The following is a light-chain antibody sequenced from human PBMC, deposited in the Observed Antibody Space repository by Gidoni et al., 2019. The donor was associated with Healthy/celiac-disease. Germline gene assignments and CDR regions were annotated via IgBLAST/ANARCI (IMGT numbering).Light chain of an antibody. CDR2: DAS. CDR3: QQYDSSSWT. V-gene: IGKV3-20*01. Sequence: EIVFTQSPGSLSLSPGERATLSCRASQSVSSNFLAWYQQKPGQAPRLLIYDASSRAAGIPDRFSGSGSGTDFTLTISRLEPEDSAVYYCQQYDSSSWTFTQXTKVEIK. J-gene: IGKJ1*01. CDR1: QSVSSNF.